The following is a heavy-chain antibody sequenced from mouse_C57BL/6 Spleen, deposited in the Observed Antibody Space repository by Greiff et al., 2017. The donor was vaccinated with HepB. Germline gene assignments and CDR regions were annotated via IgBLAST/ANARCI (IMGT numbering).Heavy chain of an antibody. CDR2: IRSKSNNYAT. J-gene: IGHJ4*01. CDR1: GFSFNTYA. CDR3: VRYRRLDYAMDY. V-gene: IGHV10-1*01. Sequence: EVKLMESGGGLVQPKGSLKLSCAASGFSFNTYAMNWVRQAPGKGLEWVARIRSKSNNYATYYADSVKDRFTISRDDSESMLYLQVNNLKTEDTAMYYCVRYRRLDYAMDYWGQGTSVTVSS. D-gene: IGHD2-2*01.